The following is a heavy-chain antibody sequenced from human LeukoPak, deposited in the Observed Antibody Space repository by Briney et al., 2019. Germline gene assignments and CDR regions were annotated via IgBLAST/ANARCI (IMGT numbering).Heavy chain of an antibody. Sequence: SETLSLTCTVSGGSISSGDYYWSWIRQPPGKGLEWIGYIYYSGSTYYNPSLKSRVTISVDTSKNQFSLKLSSVTAADTAVYYCARGTEGYYDFWSGRLGAFDIWGQGTMVTVSS. CDR3: ARGTEGYYDFWSGRLGAFDI. CDR2: IYYSGST. D-gene: IGHD3-3*01. V-gene: IGHV4-30-4*08. J-gene: IGHJ3*02. CDR1: GGSISSGDYY.